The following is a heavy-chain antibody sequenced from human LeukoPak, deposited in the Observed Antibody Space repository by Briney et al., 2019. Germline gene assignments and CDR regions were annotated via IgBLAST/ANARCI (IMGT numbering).Heavy chain of an antibody. Sequence: PSETLSLTCTVSGGSISSSSYYWGWIRQPPGKGLEWIGSIYYSGSTYYNPSLKSRVTISVDTSKNQFSLKLSSVTAADTAVYYCARDRSVGAVFDAFDTWGQETMVTVSS. V-gene: IGHV4-39*02. J-gene: IGHJ3*02. CDR2: IYYSGST. CDR1: GGSISSSSYY. CDR3: ARDRSVGAVFDAFDT. D-gene: IGHD1-26*01.